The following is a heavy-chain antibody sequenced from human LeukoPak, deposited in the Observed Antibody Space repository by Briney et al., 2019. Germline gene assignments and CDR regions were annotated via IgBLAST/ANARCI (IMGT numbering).Heavy chain of an antibody. Sequence: SETLSLTCTVSGGSISSGGYYWSWIRQHPGKGLEWIGYIYYSGGTYYNPSLKSRVTISVDTSKNQFSLKLSSVTAADTAVYYCARYQSDAFDIWGQGTMVTVSS. CDR2: IYYSGGT. J-gene: IGHJ3*02. D-gene: IGHD2-2*01. CDR1: GGSISSGGYY. CDR3: ARYQSDAFDI. V-gene: IGHV4-31*03.